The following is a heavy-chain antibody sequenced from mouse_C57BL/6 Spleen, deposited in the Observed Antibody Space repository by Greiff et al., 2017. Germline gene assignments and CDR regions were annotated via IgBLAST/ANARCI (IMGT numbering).Heavy chain of an antibody. D-gene: IGHD2-3*01. CDR3: ARFDDGYYEAY. CDR1: GYTFTSYW. V-gene: IGHV1-69*01. Sequence: QVQLQQPGAELVMPGASVKLSCKASGYTFTSYWMHWVKQRPGQGLERIGEIDPSDSYTNYNQKFKGKSTLTVDKSSSTAYMQLSSLTSEDSAVYYCARFDDGYYEAYWGQGTLVTVSA. J-gene: IGHJ3*01. CDR2: IDPSDSYT.